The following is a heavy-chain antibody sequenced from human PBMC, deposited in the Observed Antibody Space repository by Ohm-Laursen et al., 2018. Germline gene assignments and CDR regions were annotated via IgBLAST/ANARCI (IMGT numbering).Heavy chain of an antibody. J-gene: IGHJ4*02. Sequence: GSLRLSCSAPGFTFSDHYMSWIRQAPGKGLEWISYISSSGTTIYYADSVKGRFTISRDNAKNSLSLQMNSLRAEDTALYYCAREVASVEDYWGQGTLVTVSS. CDR3: AREVASVEDY. V-gene: IGHV3-11*01. CDR1: GFTFSDHY. CDR2: ISSSGTTI.